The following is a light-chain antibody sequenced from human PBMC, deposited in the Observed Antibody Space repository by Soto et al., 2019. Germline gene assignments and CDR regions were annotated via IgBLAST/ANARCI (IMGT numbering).Light chain of an antibody. CDR1: QSIASF. Sequence: DVQMTQSPSSLSASVGDRVTITCRASQSIASFLNWYQQRPGTAPKLLIYAASNLESGVPSRFGGRGSASDVTLSISSLQPEDFATYFCQQTNSMPVTFGQGTKLEMK. CDR3: QQTNSMPVT. V-gene: IGKV1-39*01. CDR2: AAS. J-gene: IGKJ2*01.